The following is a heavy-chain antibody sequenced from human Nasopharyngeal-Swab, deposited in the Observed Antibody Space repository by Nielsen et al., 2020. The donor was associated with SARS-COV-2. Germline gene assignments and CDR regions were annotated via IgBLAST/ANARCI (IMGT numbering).Heavy chain of an antibody. CDR2: ISAYNGNT. D-gene: IGHD1-1*01. V-gene: IGHV1-18*01. J-gene: IGHJ4*02. CDR3: ARVGTTGTTAFDY. Sequence: WVRHVPGQGLEWMGWISAYNGNTNYAQKLQGRVTMTTDTSTSTAYMELRSLRSDDTAVYYCARVGTTGTTAFDYWGQGTLVTVSS.